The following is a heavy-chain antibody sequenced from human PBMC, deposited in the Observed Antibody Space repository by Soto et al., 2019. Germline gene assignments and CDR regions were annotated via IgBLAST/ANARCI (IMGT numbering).Heavy chain of an antibody. Sequence: PGGSLRLSCAASGFTFDDYAMHWVRHAPGKGLEWVSGISWNSGSTGYADSVKGRFTISRDNSKNTLYLQMNSLRAEDTAVYYCARNGDSSDYRGWFDPWGQGTLVTVSS. J-gene: IGHJ5*02. D-gene: IGHD3-22*01. CDR3: ARNGDSSDYRGWFDP. CDR1: GFTFDDYA. CDR2: ISWNSGST. V-gene: IGHV3-9*01.